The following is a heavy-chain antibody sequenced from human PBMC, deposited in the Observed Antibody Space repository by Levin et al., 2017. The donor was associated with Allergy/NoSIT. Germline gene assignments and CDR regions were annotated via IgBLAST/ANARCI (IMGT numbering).Heavy chain of an antibody. Sequence: ASVKVSCKASGYTFTSYGISWVRQAPGQGLEWMGWISAYNGNTNYAQKLQGRVTMTTDTSTSTAYMELRSLRSDDTAVYYCARRARAHVEYADFDYWGQGTLVTVSS. V-gene: IGHV1-18*01. J-gene: IGHJ4*02. D-gene: IGHD2-2*01. CDR3: ARRARAHVEYADFDY. CDR1: GYTFTSYG. CDR2: ISAYNGNT.